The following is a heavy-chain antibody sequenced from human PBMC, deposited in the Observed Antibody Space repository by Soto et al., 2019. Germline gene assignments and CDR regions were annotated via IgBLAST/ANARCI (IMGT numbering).Heavy chain of an antibody. CDR2: MEPSTGRT. V-gene: IGHV1-8*01. Sequence: ASVKVSCKASGYSFTSLDINWVRQTAGQGLEWMGWMEPSTGRTGYAQRFQGRVTMTRDTSINTAYMELTTLTSDDTAFYYCARGVSAGVDYWGQGTLVTVSS. D-gene: IGHD1-26*01. CDR1: GYSFTSLD. J-gene: IGHJ4*02. CDR3: ARGVSAGVDY.